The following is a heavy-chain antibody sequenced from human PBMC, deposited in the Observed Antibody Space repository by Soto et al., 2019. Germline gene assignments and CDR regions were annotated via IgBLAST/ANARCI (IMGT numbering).Heavy chain of an antibody. CDR3: AGDLLSFYGMDV. CDR2: IYYSGST. CDR1: GGSISSGGYY. J-gene: IGHJ6*02. V-gene: IGHV4-31*03. Sequence: KTSETLSLTCTVSGGSISSGGYYWSWIRQHPGKGLEWIGYIYYSGSTYYNPSLKSRVTISVDTSKNQFSLKLSSVTAADTAVYYCAGDLLSFYGMDVWGQGTTVTVSS. D-gene: IGHD1-26*01.